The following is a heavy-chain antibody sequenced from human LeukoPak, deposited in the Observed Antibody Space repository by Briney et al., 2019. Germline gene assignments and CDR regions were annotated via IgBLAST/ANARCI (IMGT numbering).Heavy chain of an antibody. J-gene: IGHJ5*02. CDR1: GYTFIDYF. D-gene: IGHD3-16*01. CDR2: ISAYNGNT. CDR3: ARGQALRIRLFDP. V-gene: IGHV1-18*04. Sequence: ASVMVSCKTSGYTFIDYFIHWVRQAPGQGLEWMGWISAYNGNTNYAQKLQGRVTMTTDTSTSTAYMEPRSLRSDDTAVYYCARGQALRIRLFDPWGQGTLVTVSS.